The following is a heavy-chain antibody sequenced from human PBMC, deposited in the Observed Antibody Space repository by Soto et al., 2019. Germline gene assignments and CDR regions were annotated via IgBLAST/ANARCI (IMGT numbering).Heavy chain of an antibody. CDR3: ARVPAGRDLSTNNWFDP. CDR2: IIPIFGTA. V-gene: IGHV1-69*01. J-gene: IGHJ5*02. CDR1: GGTFSSYA. D-gene: IGHD3-10*01. Sequence: QVQLVQSGAEVKKPGSSVKVSCKASGGTFSSYAISWVRQAPGQGLEWMGGIIPIFGTANYAQKFQGRVTITADESTSTVYMHLSSLRSEDTVAYYCARVPAGRDLSTNNWFDPWGQGTLVTVSS.